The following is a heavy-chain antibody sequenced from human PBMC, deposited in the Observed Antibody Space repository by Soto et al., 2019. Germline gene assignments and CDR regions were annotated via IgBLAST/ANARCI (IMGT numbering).Heavy chain of an antibody. Sequence: ASVKVSCKASGFTFTSSAVQWVRQARGQRLEWIGWIVVGSGNTNYAQKFQERVIITRDMSTSTAYMELSSLRSEDTAVYYCAREKGRDLDAFDIWGQGTMVTVSS. V-gene: IGHV1-58*01. CDR2: IVVGSGNT. CDR3: AREKGRDLDAFDI. J-gene: IGHJ3*02. D-gene: IGHD3-3*01. CDR1: GFTFTSSA.